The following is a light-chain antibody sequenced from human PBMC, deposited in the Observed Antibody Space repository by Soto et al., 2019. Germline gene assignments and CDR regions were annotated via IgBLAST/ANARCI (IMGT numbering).Light chain of an antibody. Sequence: DVVMTQSPLSLPVTLGQPASISCRSSQSLIHSEGNTYLNWFQQSPGQSPRRLIYKVSDRDSGVPDRFSGSGSGTDFTLKISRVEAEDVGVYYCMQGTHWPWTFGQGAEVEIK. CDR2: KVS. J-gene: IGKJ1*01. CDR3: MQGTHWPWT. V-gene: IGKV2-30*02. CDR1: QSLIHSEGNTY.